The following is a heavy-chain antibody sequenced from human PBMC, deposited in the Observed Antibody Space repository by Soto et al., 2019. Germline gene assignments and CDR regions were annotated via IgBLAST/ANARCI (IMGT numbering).Heavy chain of an antibody. CDR3: ARDLTYGSGLPLRCYGMDV. V-gene: IGHV1-46*01. J-gene: IGHJ6*02. CDR1: GYTFTSYY. D-gene: IGHD3-10*01. Sequence: ASVKVSCKASGYTFTSYYMHWVRQAPGQGLEWMGIINPSGGSTSYAQKFQGRVTMTRDTSTSTVYMELSSLRSEDTAVYCCARDLTYGSGLPLRCYGMDVWGQGTTVTVSS. CDR2: INPSGGST.